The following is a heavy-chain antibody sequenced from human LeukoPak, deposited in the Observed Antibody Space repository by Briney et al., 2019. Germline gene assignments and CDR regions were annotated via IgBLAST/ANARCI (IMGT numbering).Heavy chain of an antibody. Sequence: GGSLRLSCAASEFTFRNHWMSWVRQAPGKGLEWVADMNEDGSGTYYVDSVKGRFTVSRDNAKNSLYLQMSSLRAEDTAVYYCARDPAWGAIDYWGQGTLVTVSS. D-gene: IGHD7-27*01. CDR3: ARDPAWGAIDY. J-gene: IGHJ4*02. V-gene: IGHV3-7*01. CDR2: MNEDGSGT. CDR1: EFTFRNHW.